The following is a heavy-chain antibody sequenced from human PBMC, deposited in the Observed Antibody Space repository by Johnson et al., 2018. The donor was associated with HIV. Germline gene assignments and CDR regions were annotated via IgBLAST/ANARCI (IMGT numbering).Heavy chain of an antibody. CDR1: GFTVSSNY. D-gene: IGHD6-19*01. J-gene: IGHJ3*02. CDR2: IYSGGST. Sequence: VQLVESGGGVVQPGRSLRLSCVVSGFTVSSNYMSWVRQAPGKGLEWVSVIYSGGSTYYADSVKGRFTISRDNSKNTLYLQMNSLRAEDTAVYYCAKYRLLAVADHGGDAFDIWGQGTMVTVSS. V-gene: IGHV3-66*01. CDR3: AKYRLLAVADHGGDAFDI.